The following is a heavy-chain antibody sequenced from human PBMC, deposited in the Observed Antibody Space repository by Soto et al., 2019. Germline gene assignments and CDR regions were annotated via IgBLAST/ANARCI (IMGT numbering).Heavy chain of an antibody. J-gene: IGHJ6*02. CDR1: GFTFDDYA. Sequence: GGSLRLSCAVSGFTFDDYAMHWVRQAPGKGLEWVSGISWNSGSIGYADSVKGRFTISRDNAKNSLYLQMNSLRAEDTALYYCAKDYYGSGSYPALGFGYYGMDVWGQGTTVTVSS. D-gene: IGHD3-10*01. CDR3: AKDYYGSGSYPALGFGYYGMDV. CDR2: ISWNSGSI. V-gene: IGHV3-9*01.